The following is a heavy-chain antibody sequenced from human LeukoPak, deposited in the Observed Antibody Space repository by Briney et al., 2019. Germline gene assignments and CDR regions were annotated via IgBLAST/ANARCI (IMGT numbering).Heavy chain of an antibody. J-gene: IGHJ4*02. D-gene: IGHD1-1*01. CDR1: GFTFKNYA. V-gene: IGHV3-23*01. CDR3: AKHVMTTPRTLDY. Sequence: HPGGSLRLSCAASGFTFKNYAVSWVRQAPGKGLEWVSTFGTGAHTYYAGSVEGRFIISRDNSKSTVHLQIKRQRADDTATYYCAKHVMTTPRTLDYGGQGTLVTVSS. CDR2: FGTGAHT.